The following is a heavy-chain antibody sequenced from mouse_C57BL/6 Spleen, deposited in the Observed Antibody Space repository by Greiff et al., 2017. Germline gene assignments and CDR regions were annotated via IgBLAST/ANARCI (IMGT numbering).Heavy chain of an antibody. D-gene: IGHD1-1*01. CDR3: ARYYGSSVDY. CDR2: ISSGGSYT. CDR1: GFTFSSYG. Sequence: EVQLVESGGDLVKPGGSLKLSCAASGFTFSSYGMSWVRQTPDKRLEWVATISSGGSYTYYPDSVKGRFTISRDNAKNTLYLQMSSLKSEDTAMYYCARYYGSSVDYWGQGTTLTVSS. V-gene: IGHV5-6*01. J-gene: IGHJ2*01.